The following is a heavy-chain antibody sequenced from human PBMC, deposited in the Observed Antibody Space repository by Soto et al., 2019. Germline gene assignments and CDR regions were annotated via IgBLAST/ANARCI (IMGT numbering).Heavy chain of an antibody. Sequence: SETLSLTCTVSGGSISGYYWSWIRQPPGKGLEWIGYIYYTGSTNYNPSLKTRVTISIDTSQNRFSLKLTSVTAADTAVYYCARENGRYTTYEIDYWGQRTLVTVSS. CDR3: ARENGRYTTYEIDY. D-gene: IGHD3-16*02. CDR2: IYYTGST. CDR1: GGSISGYY. V-gene: IGHV4-59*01. J-gene: IGHJ4*02.